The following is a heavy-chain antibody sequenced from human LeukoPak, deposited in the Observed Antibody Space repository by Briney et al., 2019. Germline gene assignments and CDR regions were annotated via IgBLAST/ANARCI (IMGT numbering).Heavy chain of an antibody. J-gene: IGHJ5*02. V-gene: IGHV3-23*01. CDR1: EFTFSSHA. Sequence: GGSLRLSCVASEFTFSSHAMNWVRQAPGKGLEWVSSISGGGESTYYADSVKGRFTVSRDNSKNTLYLQINSLRGEDTAIYYCAKGGRECSSTTCYTLYNWFDPWGQGTLVTVSS. D-gene: IGHD2-2*02. CDR2: ISGGGEST. CDR3: AKGGRECSSTTCYTLYNWFDP.